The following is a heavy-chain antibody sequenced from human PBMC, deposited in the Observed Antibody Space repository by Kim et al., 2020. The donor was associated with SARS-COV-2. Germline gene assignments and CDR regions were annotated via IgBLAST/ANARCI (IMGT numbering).Heavy chain of an antibody. D-gene: IGHD1-1*01. Sequence: RFTISRDNSKNTLYLQMNSLRAEDTAVYYCAKSASGYNWNVRYYYYYMDVWGKGTTVTVSS. CDR3: AKSASGYNWNVRYYYYYMDV. V-gene: IGHV3-23*01. J-gene: IGHJ6*03.